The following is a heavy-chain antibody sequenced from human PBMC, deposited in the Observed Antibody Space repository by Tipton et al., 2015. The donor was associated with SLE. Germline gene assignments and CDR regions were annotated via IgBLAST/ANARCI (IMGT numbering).Heavy chain of an antibody. D-gene: IGHD6-6*01. V-gene: IGHV4-31*03. CDR1: GGSISSGGYY. CDR2: IYYSGST. CDR3: ARDPAARRGMDV. J-gene: IGHJ6*02. Sequence: TLSLTCTVSGGSISSGGYYWSWIRQHPGKGLEWIGYIYYSGSTCYNPSLKSRVTISVDTSKNQFSLKLSPVTAEDTAVYYCARDPAARRGMDVWGQGTTVTVSS.